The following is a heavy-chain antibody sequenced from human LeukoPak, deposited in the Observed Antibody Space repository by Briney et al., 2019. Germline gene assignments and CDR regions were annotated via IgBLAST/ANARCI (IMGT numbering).Heavy chain of an antibody. V-gene: IGHV1-2*02. CDR3: ARLGIAARPGYYYYGMDV. J-gene: IGHJ6*02. D-gene: IGHD6-6*01. CDR1: GYTFTGYY. CDR2: INPNSGGT. Sequence: GASVKVSCKASGYTFTGYYMHWVRQAPGQGLEWMGWINPNSGGTNCAQKFQGRVTMTRDTSISTAYMELSRLRSDDTAVYYCARLGIAARPGYYYYGMDVWGQGTTVTVSS.